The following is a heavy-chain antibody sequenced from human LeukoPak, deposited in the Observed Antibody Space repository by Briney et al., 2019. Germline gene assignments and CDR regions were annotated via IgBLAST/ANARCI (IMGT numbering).Heavy chain of an antibody. CDR2: MIYMTSDI. Sequence: GGSLRLSCTAAGFTFSDCDMNWFRQAPGKGLEWVSSMIYMTSDIYYADSGKGRFTLPRDNRKNSLYLQMDSLRAEDTAVYFCGRAFPPLRTAAAGDYWGQGTLVTASS. D-gene: IGHD6-13*01. J-gene: IGHJ4*02. V-gene: IGHV3-21*01. CDR1: GFTFSDCD. CDR3: GRAFPPLRTAAAGDY.